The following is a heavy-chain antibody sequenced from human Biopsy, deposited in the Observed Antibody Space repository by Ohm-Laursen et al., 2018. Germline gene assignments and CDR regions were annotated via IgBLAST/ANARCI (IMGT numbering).Heavy chain of an antibody. CDR2: ISYSGST. D-gene: IGHD3-16*01. CDR1: GGSISSSY. Sequence: SVTLSLTCSVSGGSISSSYWSWIRQPPGKGLEWIGYISYSGSTSYNPSLKSRITLSADTSKNQLPLTLISLTAADTAVYFCAKQWSYYESFTQHYRGDFDYWGQGTLVIVSS. J-gene: IGHJ4*02. V-gene: IGHV4-59*08. CDR3: AKQWSYYESFTQHYRGDFDY.